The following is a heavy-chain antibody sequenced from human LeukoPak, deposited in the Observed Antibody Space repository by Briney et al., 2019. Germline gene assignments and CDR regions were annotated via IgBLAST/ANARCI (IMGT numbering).Heavy chain of an antibody. CDR2: ITYRGSG. J-gene: IGHJ5*02. CDR1: NGFDSYY. V-gene: IGHV4-34*01. CDR3: AGYSGSRNWFDP. D-gene: IGHD1-26*01. Sequence: SETLSLTCAVYNGFDSYYMTIVRQPPGKGLEWVGEITYRGSGNYNPSLKGRATISINVSQRQFSLSLRSVTAADTAVYYCAGYSGSRNWFDPWGQGTLVTVSS.